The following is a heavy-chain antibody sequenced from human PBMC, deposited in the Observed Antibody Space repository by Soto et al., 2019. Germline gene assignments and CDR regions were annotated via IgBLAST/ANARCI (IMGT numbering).Heavy chain of an antibody. J-gene: IGHJ6*02. CDR2: ISGSGGST. D-gene: IGHD4-4*01. CDR3: AKAPGYSNYVAYYYYYGMDV. CDR1: GFTFSSYA. Sequence: GSLRLSCAASGFTFSSYAMSWVRQAPGKGLEWVSAISGSGGSTYYADSVKGRFTISRDNSKNTLYLQMNSLRAEDTAVYYCAKAPGYSNYVAYYYYYGMDVWGQGTTVTVSS. V-gene: IGHV3-23*01.